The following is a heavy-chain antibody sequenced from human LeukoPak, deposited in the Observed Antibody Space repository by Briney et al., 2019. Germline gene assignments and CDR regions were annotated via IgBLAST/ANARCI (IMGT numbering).Heavy chain of an antibody. D-gene: IGHD1-14*01. CDR2: IYYSGST. V-gene: IGHV4-59*01. CDR1: GGSISSYY. CDR3: ARGVPRKNAFDI. J-gene: IGHJ3*02. Sequence: SETLSLTCTVAGGSISSYYWSWIRQPPGKGLEWIGYIYYSGSTNYNPSLKSRVTISVDTSKNQFSLKLSSVTAADTAVYYCARGVPRKNAFDIWGQGTMVTVSS.